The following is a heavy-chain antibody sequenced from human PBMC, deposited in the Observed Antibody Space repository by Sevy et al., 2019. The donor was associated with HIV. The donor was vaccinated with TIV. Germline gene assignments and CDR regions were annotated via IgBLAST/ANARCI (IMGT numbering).Heavy chain of an antibody. CDR3: ARGKHVSDYYGSFDY. CDR2: IWLTGTT. Sequence: GGSLRLSCAVSGFTVSSNFMSWVRQAPGKGLEWVSVIWLTGTTYYADSVKGRFTISRDNSKNTVYLDMSSLRAADTAVTCCARGKHVSDYYGSFDYWGQGTLVTVSS. D-gene: IGHD3-3*01. CDR1: GFTVSSNF. J-gene: IGHJ4*02. V-gene: IGHV3-53*01.